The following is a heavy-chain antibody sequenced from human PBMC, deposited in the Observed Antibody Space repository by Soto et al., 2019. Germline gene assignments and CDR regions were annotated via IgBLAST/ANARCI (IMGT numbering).Heavy chain of an antibody. CDR1: GFSFSDYS. CDR3: ARARTGPYGLIDS. CDR2: ISSSGSYI. D-gene: IGHD3-3*01. J-gene: IGHJ4*02. Sequence: GGSLRLSCAASGFSFSDYSMNWARQAPGKGLEWISHISSSGSYIFYADPVKGRFTVSRDNAKNSLFLQMHSLRSEDSAVYYCARARTGPYGLIDSWGQVTKLAVSS. V-gene: IGHV3-21*05.